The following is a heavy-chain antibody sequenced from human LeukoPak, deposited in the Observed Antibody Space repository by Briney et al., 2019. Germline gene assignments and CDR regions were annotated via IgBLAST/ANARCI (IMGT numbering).Heavy chain of an antibody. D-gene: IGHD1-26*01. CDR3: ARPQSRVGASDY. CDR1: GYTFTDYY. CDR2: INSKSGGT. J-gene: IGHJ4*02. V-gene: IGHV1-2*06. Sequence: ASVKVSCKASGYTFTDYYMHWVRQAPGQGLEWMGRINSKSGGTTYAQNFQGRVTMTRDTSISTAYMELSRLRSDDTAVYYCARPQSRVGASDYWGQGTLVTVSS.